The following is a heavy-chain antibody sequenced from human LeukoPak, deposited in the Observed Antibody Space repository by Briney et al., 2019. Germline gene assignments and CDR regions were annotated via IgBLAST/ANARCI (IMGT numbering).Heavy chain of an antibody. J-gene: IGHJ4*02. V-gene: IGHV3-23*01. CDR3: AKSVGDSSSRAVDY. CDR1: GFTVSSNY. CDR2: ISGSGGNT. D-gene: IGHD6-13*01. Sequence: GGSLRLSCAASGFTVSSNYMSWVRQAPGKGLEWVSTISGSGGNTYYADSVKGRFTISRDNSKNTLYLQMNSLRAEDTAIYYCAKSVGDSSSRAVDYWGQGTLVTVSS.